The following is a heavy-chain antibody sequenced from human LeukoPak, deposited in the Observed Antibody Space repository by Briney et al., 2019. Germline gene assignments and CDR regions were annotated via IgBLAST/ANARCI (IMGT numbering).Heavy chain of an antibody. CDR2: ISAYNGNT. CDR3: ARASSSKNSITTFGVVRRGYWFVH. CDR1: GYTFTTYG. J-gene: IGHJ5*02. V-gene: IGHV1-18*01. Sequence: ASVKVSCKASGYTFTTYGTSWVRQAPGQGHEWMGWISAYNGNTNYAQKLQGRVTMTTDTCTSTAYMELRSLSSEITAVYYCARASSSKNSITTFGVVRRGYWFVHWGQGTLVTVSS. D-gene: IGHD3-3*01.